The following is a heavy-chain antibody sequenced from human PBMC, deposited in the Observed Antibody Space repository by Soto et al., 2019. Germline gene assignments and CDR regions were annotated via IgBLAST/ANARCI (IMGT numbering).Heavy chain of an antibody. J-gene: IGHJ4*02. CDR1: GGSISSSSYY. CDR3: ASSGSYYPLPFGY. CDR2: IYYSGST. V-gene: IGHV4-61*05. Sequence: PSETLSLTCTVSGGSISSSSYYWGWIRQPPGKGLEWIGYIYYSGSTNYNPSLKSRVTISVDTSKNQFSLKLSSVTAADTAVYYCASSGSYYPLPFGYWGQGTLVTVSS. D-gene: IGHD3-10*01.